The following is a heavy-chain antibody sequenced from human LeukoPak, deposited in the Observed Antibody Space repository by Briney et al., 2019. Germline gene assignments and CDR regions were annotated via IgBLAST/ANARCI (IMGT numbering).Heavy chain of an antibody. CDR3: ARVGDHFHRYIDP. J-gene: IGHJ2*01. V-gene: IGHV3-53*01. CDR1: GFTAGSKY. Sequence: GGSLRLSCAPCGFTAGSKYMNWVRQAPGKGLEWVSILYSGSDTYYSDSVKGRFTISRDDSKNTLSLQMNSLRTEDTAVHYCARVGDHFHRYIDPWGRGTLVTVSS. CDR2: LYSGSDT. D-gene: IGHD3-10*01.